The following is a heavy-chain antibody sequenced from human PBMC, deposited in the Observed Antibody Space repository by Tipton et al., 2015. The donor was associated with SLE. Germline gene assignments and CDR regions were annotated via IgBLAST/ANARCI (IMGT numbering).Heavy chain of an antibody. Sequence: QLVQSGPEVKKPGTSVKVSCKASGFTFSSSALQWVRQARGQRLEWIGWIVVGSGNTNSAQKFQERVTITRDMSTNTAYMELSSLRSEDTAVYYCAADEPPRGDGFDIWGQGTMVTVSS. J-gene: IGHJ3*02. D-gene: IGHD3-10*01. V-gene: IGHV1-58*01. CDR3: AADEPPRGDGFDI. CDR2: IVVGSGNT. CDR1: GFTFSSSA.